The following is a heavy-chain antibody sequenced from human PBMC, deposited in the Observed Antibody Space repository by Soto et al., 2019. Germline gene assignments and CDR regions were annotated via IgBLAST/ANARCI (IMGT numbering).Heavy chain of an antibody. V-gene: IGHV1-69*13. J-gene: IGHJ6*02. CDR2: IIPIFGKT. Sequence: GASVKVSCKASGGAFSTSSFVWVRQGPGQGLEWMGGIIPIFGKTNVAPKFRDRITFTADESTSTAYMELSSLRSEDTAVYYCARDEVTRYYYYGMDVWGQGTTVTVSS. CDR1: GGAFSTSS. CDR3: ARDEVTRYYYYGMDV. D-gene: IGHD4-17*01.